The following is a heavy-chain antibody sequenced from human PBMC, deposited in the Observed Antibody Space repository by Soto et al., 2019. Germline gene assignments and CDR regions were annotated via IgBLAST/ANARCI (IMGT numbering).Heavy chain of an antibody. CDR2: IRSKAYGGTT. D-gene: IGHD3-10*01. CDR3: TSPWGNLYYYGSGTPKVAFDI. CDR1: GFTFGDYA. V-gene: IGHV3-49*03. J-gene: IGHJ3*02. Sequence: GGSLRLSCTASGFTFGDYAMSWFRQAPGKGLEWVGFIRSKAYGGTTEYAASVKGRFTISRDDSKSIAYLQMNGLKTEDTAVYYCTSPWGNLYYYGSGTPKVAFDIWGQGTMVTVSS.